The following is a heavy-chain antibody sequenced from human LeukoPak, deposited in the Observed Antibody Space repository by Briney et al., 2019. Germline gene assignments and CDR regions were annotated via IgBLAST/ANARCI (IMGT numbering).Heavy chain of an antibody. CDR3: ARLSPPIASFCSGGTCYSGGFDP. J-gene: IGHJ5*02. Sequence: ASVKVSCKASGYTFTSYGITWVRQAPGQGLEWMGWITTYNGNTYCAQNFQGRVTMPADTSTSTAYMEVRSLRSDDTAVNYCARLSPPIASFCSGGTCYSGGFDPWGQGTLVTVSS. V-gene: IGHV1-18*01. CDR1: GYTFTSYG. CDR2: ITTYNGNT. D-gene: IGHD2-15*01.